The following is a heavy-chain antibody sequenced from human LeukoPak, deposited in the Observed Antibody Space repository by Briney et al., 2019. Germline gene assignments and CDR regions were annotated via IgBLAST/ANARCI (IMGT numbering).Heavy chain of an antibody. J-gene: IGHJ2*01. V-gene: IGHV3-30*04. CDR3: AKDGFDDILTGYRYFDL. Sequence: GGSLRLSCAASGFTFSSYAMHWVRQAPGKGLEWVAVISSDGSNKYYADSMKGRFTISRDNSKNTLYLQMNSLRAEDTAVYYCAKDGFDDILTGYRYFDLWGRGTLVTVSS. CDR2: ISSDGSNK. CDR1: GFTFSSYA. D-gene: IGHD3-9*01.